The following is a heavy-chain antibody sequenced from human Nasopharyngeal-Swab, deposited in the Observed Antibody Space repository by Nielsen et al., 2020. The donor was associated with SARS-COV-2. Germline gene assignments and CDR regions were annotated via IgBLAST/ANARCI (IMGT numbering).Heavy chain of an antibody. D-gene: IGHD3-10*01. CDR2: IYYSGST. CDR3: ARDRRAQSGRGFGEPWNYYGMDV. V-gene: IGHV4-31*03. J-gene: IGHJ6*02. Sequence: CTVSGGSIGSGGYYWSWIRQHPGKGLEWIGYIYYSGSTYYNPSLKSRVTISVDTSKNQFSLKLSSVTAADTAVYYCARDRRAQSGRGFGEPWNYYGMDVWGQGTTVTDSS. CDR1: GGSIGSGGYY.